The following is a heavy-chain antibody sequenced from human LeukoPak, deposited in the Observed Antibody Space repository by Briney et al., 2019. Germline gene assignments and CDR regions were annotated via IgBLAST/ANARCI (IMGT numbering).Heavy chain of an antibody. CDR1: GFTFSSYA. J-gene: IGHJ4*02. CDR2: ISYDGSNK. CDR3: ARVGRGGFGWLQDHVDY. D-gene: IGHD5-24*01. Sequence: GGSLRLSCAASGFTFSSYAMHWVRQAPGKGLEWVAVISYDGSNKYYADSVKGRFTISRDNSKNTLYLQMNSLRAEDTAVYYCARVGRGGFGWLQDHVDYWGQGTLVTVSS. V-gene: IGHV3-30*04.